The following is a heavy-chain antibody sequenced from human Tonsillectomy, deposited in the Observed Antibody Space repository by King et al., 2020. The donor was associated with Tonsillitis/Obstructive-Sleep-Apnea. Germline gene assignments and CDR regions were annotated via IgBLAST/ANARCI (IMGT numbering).Heavy chain of an antibody. V-gene: IGHV3-7*01. CDR3: ARDEGDYYYYYYMDV. D-gene: IGHD3-16*01. J-gene: IGHJ6*03. CDR2: IKQDGSEK. CDR1: GFTFSSYW. Sequence: VQLVESGGGLVQPGGSLRLSCAASGFTFSSYWMSWVRQAPGKGLEWVANIKQDGSEKYYVDSVKGRFTISRDNAKNSLYLQMNSLRAEDTAVYYCARDEGDYYYYYYMDVWGKGTTVTVSS.